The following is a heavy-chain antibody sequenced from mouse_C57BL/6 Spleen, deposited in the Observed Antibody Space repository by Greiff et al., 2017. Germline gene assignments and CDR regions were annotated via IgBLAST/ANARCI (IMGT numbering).Heavy chain of an antibody. V-gene: IGHV5-17*01. CDR1: GFTFSDYG. CDR2: ISSGSSTI. D-gene: IGHD3-3*01. Sequence: EVKLMESGGGLVKPGGSLKLSCAASGFTFSDYGMHWVRQAPEKGLEWVAYISSGSSTIYYADTVKGRFTISRDNAKNTLFLQMTSLRSEDTAMYYCARKEGGLYYAMDYWGQGTSGTVSS. J-gene: IGHJ4*01. CDR3: ARKEGGLYYAMDY.